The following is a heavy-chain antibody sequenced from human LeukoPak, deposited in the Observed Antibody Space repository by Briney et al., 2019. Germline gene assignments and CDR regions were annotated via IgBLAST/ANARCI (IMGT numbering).Heavy chain of an antibody. V-gene: IGHV4-4*02. CDR1: GGSISSSNW. D-gene: IGHD5-18*01. CDR2: IYHSGST. CDR3: ARDHSPLYSYGHMPFLF. J-gene: IGHJ4*02. Sequence: SETLSLTCAVSGGSISSSNWWSWIRQPPGKGLEWIGEIYHSGSTNYNPSLKSRVTISVDTSKNQFSLKLSSVTAADTAVYYCARDHSPLYSYGHMPFLFWGQGTLVTVSS.